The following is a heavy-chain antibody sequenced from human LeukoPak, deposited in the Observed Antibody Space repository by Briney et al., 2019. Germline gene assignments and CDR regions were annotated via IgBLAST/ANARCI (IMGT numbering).Heavy chain of an antibody. J-gene: IGHJ4*02. CDR3: ARPFDSSAYFFQPFDS. V-gene: IGHV1-46*01. CDR1: GYTFTSYY. CDR2: INPSGGST. D-gene: IGHD3-22*01. Sequence: GASVKVSFKASGYTFTSYYMHWVRQAPGQGLEWMGVINPSGGSTTYSEKFQGRVTMTRDTSRSTVYMELSSLRSEDTAVYYCARPFDSSAYFFQPFDSWGQGALVIVSS.